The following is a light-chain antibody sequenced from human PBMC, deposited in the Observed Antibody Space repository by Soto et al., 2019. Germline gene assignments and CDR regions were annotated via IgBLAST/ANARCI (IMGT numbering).Light chain of an antibody. V-gene: IGLV2-23*01. CDR1: SSDVGSYNL. Sequence: QAVLTQPASESGSPGLSITISCTRTSSDVGSYNLVSWYQQHPGKAPKLMIYEGSKRPSGVSNRFSGSKSGNTASLTISGLQAEDEADYYCCSYAGSLYVFGTGSKVT. CDR2: EGS. J-gene: IGLJ1*01. CDR3: CSYAGSLYV.